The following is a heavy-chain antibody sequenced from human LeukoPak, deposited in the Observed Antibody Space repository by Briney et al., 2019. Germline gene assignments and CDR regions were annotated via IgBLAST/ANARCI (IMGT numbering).Heavy chain of an antibody. CDR2: ISSSSSTI. V-gene: IGHV3-48*04. Sequence: GGSLRLSCAASGFTFSGHSMNWVRQAPGKGLEWVPYISSSSSTIYYADSVKGRFTISRDNAKNSLDLQMNSLRVEDTAVYYCARLGPASSGWPESFDYWGQGTLVTVSS. CDR1: GFTFSGHS. J-gene: IGHJ4*02. D-gene: IGHD6-19*01. CDR3: ARLGPASSGWPESFDY.